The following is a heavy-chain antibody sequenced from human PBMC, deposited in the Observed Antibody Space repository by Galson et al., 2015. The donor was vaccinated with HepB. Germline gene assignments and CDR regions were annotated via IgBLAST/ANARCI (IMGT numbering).Heavy chain of an antibody. J-gene: IGHJ3*02. D-gene: IGHD3-3*01. CDR2: ITGSSGGT. V-gene: IGHV3-23*01. CDR3: AREIRDFWSQEGAFDI. CDR1: GFTFSNYA. Sequence: SLRLSCAGSGFTFSNYAMNWVRQAPGKGLEWVSSITGSSGGTFYADSVKGRFTISRDNSKKTLYLQMNSLSGEDTAIYYCAREIRDFWSQEGAFDIWGQGTMVTVSS.